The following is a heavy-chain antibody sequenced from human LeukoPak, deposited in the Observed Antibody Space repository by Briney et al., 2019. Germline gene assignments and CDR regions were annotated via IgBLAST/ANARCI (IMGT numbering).Heavy chain of an antibody. J-gene: IGHJ6*04. D-gene: IGHD3-10*02. CDR1: KFTFSNFA. CDR3: AELGITMIGGV. CDR2: ISYDGSKK. Sequence: PGGSLRLSCAASKFTFSNFAMHWVRQAPGKGLEWVALISYDGSKKYYADSVKGRFTISRDNSKNTLGLQMNSLRAEDTAVYYCAELGITMIGGVWGKGTTVTISS. V-gene: IGHV3-30*04.